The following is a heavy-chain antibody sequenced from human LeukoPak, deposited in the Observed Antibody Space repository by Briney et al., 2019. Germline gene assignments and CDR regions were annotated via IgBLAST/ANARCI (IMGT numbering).Heavy chain of an antibody. CDR2: IDPGDSYI. Sequence: GESLKISRKGSGYSFTSYWISWVRQMPGKGLEWMGRIDPGDSYINFSPSFQGHVTISADKYISTAYLQWSSLKASDTAMYYCARHLPSTLYYDSSSYPPDDYWGQGTLVTVSS. J-gene: IGHJ4*02. CDR1: GYSFTSYW. V-gene: IGHV5-10-1*01. CDR3: ARHLPSTLYYDSSSYPPDDY. D-gene: IGHD3-22*01.